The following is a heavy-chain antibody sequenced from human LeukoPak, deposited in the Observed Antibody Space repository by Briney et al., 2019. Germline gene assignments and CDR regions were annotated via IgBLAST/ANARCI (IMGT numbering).Heavy chain of an antibody. CDR3: ARDRSYYFFDY. J-gene: IGHJ4*02. V-gene: IGHV4-61*02. D-gene: IGHD1-26*01. CDR2: IYTSGST. Sequence: SETLSLTCTVSGGSISSGRYYWSWIRQPAGKGLEWIGRIYTSGSTNYNPSLKSRVTISVDTSKNQFSLKLSSVTAADTAVYYCARDRSYYFFDYWGQGTLVTVSS. CDR1: GGSISSGRYY.